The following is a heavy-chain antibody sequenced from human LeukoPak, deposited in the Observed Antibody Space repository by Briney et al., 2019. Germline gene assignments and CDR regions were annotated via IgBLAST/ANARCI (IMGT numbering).Heavy chain of an antibody. CDR3: ARRDHYYYGSGSYGFDP. CDR1: GYSFTSYW. D-gene: IGHD3-10*01. Sequence: GESLKISCKGSGYSFTSYWIGWVRQMPGKGLEWMGIIYPGDSDTRYSPSFQGQVTISADKSISTAYLQWSSLKASDTAMYYCARRDHYYYGSGSYGFDPWGQGTLVTVSS. V-gene: IGHV5-51*01. J-gene: IGHJ5*02. CDR2: IYPGDSDT.